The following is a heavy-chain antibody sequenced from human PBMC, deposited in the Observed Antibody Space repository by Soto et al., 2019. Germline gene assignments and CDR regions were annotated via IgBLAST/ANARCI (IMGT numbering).Heavy chain of an antibody. CDR2: INPDSGVT. CDR3: ARDFPTYSGSDDDY. J-gene: IGHJ4*02. V-gene: IGHV1-2*02. Sequence: QVHLVQSGAEVKIRGASVRVSCKASGYTFTGYYLHWVRQAPGQGLEWMGWINPDSGVTNYAQKFQARVTMTRDTSITTAYMELSSLSSDDTAIYYCARDFPTYSGSDDDYWGQGTLVTVSS. D-gene: IGHD1-26*01. CDR1: GYTFTGYY.